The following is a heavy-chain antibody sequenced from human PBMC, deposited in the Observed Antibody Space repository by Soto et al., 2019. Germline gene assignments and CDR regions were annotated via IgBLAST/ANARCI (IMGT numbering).Heavy chain of an antibody. D-gene: IGHD3-10*01. V-gene: IGHV1-69*04. J-gene: IGHJ4*02. Sequence: QVQLVQSGAEVKRPGSSVKVSCKASGDTFSFYSINWVRQAPGLGLEWMGRVNPILSMSNYAHRFQGRVTMTEDKSTSTAYMELSGLRSEDTAMYYCATSYGSGYRAFDDWGQGALFNVSS. CDR2: VNPILSMS. CDR3: ATSYGSGYRAFDD. CDR1: GDTFSFYS.